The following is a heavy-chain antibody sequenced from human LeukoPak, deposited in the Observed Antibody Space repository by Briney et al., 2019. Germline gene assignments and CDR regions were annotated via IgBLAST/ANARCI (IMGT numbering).Heavy chain of an antibody. CDR3: AAVIDSGSYYVADY. J-gene: IGHJ4*02. CDR1: GFTFTSSA. Sequence: SVKVSCKASGFTFTSSAMQWVRQARGRRLEWIGWSVVGSDNTNYAQKFQERVTITRDMSTSTAYMELSSLRSEDTAVYYCAAVIDSGSYYVADYWGQGTLVTVSS. D-gene: IGHD1-26*01. CDR2: SVVGSDNT. V-gene: IGHV1-58*02.